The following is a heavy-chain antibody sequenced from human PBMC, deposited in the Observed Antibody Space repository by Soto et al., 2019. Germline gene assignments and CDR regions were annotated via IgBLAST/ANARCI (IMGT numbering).Heavy chain of an antibody. Sequence: SATMVFPCAAGGGSFTSNKWWARVREPQGQGLEWIGESYRAESTNYKPTLKSRVTISLDKSENQFTLKVTSQTAADTSVYYCASRDRGTSFDYWGQGTLVTVSS. J-gene: IGHJ4*02. V-gene: IGHV4-4*02. CDR3: ASRDRGTSFDY. CDR1: GGSFTSNKW. D-gene: IGHD1-7*01. CDR2: SYRAEST.